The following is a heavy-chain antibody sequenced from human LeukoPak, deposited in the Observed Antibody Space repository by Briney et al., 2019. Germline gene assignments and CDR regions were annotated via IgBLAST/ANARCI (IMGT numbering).Heavy chain of an antibody. J-gene: IGHJ4*02. CDR1: GFTFSSYA. CDR3: ARESRAGYDYVWESYRYTGLDY. Sequence: GGSLRLSCAASGFTFSSYAMHWVRQAPGKGLEWVAVISYDGSNKYYADSVKGRFTISRDNSKNTLYLQMNSLRAEDTAVYYCARESRAGYDYVWESYRYTGLDYWGQGTLVTVSS. V-gene: IGHV3-30-3*01. CDR2: ISYDGSNK. D-gene: IGHD3-16*02.